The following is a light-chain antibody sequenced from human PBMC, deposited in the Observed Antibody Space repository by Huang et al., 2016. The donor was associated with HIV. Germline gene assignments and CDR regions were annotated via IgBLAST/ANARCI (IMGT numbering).Light chain of an antibody. CDR3: QQSYSTPYT. J-gene: IGKJ2*01. V-gene: IGKV1-39*01. CDR2: AAS. Sequence: DIQMTQSPSSLSASVGDTVTITCRASQSISGYLNWHQQKPGKAPKLLIYAASSLQSGVPSRFSGSGSGTDFTLTISSLQPEDFAPYYCQQSYSTPYTFAQGTNLEIK. CDR1: QSISGY.